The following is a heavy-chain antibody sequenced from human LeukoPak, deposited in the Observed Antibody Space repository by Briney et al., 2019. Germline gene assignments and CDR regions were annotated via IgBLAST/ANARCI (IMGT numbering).Heavy chain of an antibody. V-gene: IGHV3-23*01. D-gene: IGHD1-26*01. CDR1: GFTFSNYA. CDR2: ISGSGSGT. Sequence: GGSLRLSCAASGFTFSNYAMSWVRQAPGKGLEWVSGISGSGSGTDYADSVRGRFTISRDNSKNTLYLQMNSLRAEDTAVYYCAKDASYSAGWYFDYWGQGTLVTVSS. CDR3: AKDASYSAGWYFDY. J-gene: IGHJ4*02.